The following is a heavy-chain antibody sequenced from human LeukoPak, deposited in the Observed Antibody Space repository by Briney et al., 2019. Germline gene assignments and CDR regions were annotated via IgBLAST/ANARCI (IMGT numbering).Heavy chain of an antibody. J-gene: IGHJ4*02. CDR2: ITSSSSYI. CDR1: GFTFSIYS. CDR3: ARGPAGDYADY. Sequence: SGGSLRLSCAASGFTFSIYSMNWVRQAPGKGLEWVSSITSSSSYIYYADSVKGRFTISRDNSKNTLYLQMNSLRAEGTAVYYYARGPAGDYADYWGQGTLVTVSS. D-gene: IGHD4-17*01. V-gene: IGHV3-21*01.